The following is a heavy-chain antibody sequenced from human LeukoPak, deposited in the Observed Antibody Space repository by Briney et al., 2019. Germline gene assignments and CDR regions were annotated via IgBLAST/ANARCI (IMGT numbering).Heavy chain of an antibody. V-gene: IGHV1-2*02. J-gene: IGHJ5*02. CDR1: GYTFTGYY. Sequence: ASVKVSCKASGYTFTGYYMHWVRQAPGRGLEWMGWINPNSGGTNYAQKFQGRVTMTRDTSISTAYMELSRLRSDDTAVYYCARDEYCSSTSCYRLTNWFDPWGQGTLVTVST. D-gene: IGHD2-2*01. CDR2: INPNSGGT. CDR3: ARDEYCSSTSCYRLTNWFDP.